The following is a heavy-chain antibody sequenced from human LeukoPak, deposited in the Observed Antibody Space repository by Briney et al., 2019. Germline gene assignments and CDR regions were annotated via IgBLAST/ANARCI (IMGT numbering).Heavy chain of an antibody. CDR3: ARGSGSGRRGMDV. V-gene: IGHV3-48*02. CDR2: ISSSSSTM. J-gene: IGHJ6*02. D-gene: IGHD3-10*01. Sequence: GGSLRLSCAASGFTFSSYWMHWVRQAPGKGLEWVSYISSSSSTMYYADSVKGRFTISRDNAKNSLYVQLNSLRDEDTAVYYCARGSGSGRRGMDVWGQGTTVTVSS. CDR1: GFTFSSYW.